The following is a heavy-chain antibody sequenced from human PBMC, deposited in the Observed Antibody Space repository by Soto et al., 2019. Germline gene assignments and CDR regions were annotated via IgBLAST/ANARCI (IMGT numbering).Heavy chain of an antibody. V-gene: IGHV3-23*01. CDR2: ISATGGNI. D-gene: IGHD3-16*01. Sequence: EAQLLESGGGLARPGGSLRLSCVASGFIFSDYAMTWIRQAPGKGLEWVATISATGGNIEYRESLKGRFTISRDNSKKMVKLQINVLTADETAVYYCAKVAGGLGYSDPWGRGTLVTVSS. CDR1: GFIFSDYA. CDR3: AKVAGGLGYSDP. J-gene: IGHJ2*01.